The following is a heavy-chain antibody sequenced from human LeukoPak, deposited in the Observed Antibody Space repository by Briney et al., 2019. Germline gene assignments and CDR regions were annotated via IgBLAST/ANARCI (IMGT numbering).Heavy chain of an antibody. V-gene: IGHV3-23*01. Sequence: GRSLRLSCEASGFIFSNYAMTWVGQAPGKGLEWDSSIRGSGVGSSYADSVKGRFTVSRDNSKNTLYLQMNSLRAEDTAVYYCAGDPNGDYLGAFDIWDQGTMVTVSS. CDR3: AGDPNGDYLGAFDI. D-gene: IGHD2-8*01. CDR1: GFIFSNYA. CDR2: IRGSGVGS. J-gene: IGHJ3*02.